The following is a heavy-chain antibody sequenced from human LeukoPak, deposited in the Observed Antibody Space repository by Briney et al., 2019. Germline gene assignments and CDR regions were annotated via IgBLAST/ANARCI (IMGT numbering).Heavy chain of an antibody. Sequence: VKVSCKASGYTFTGYYMHWVRQAPGQGLEWMGWINPNSGGTNYAQKFQGRVTMTRDTSISTAYMELSRLRSDDTAVYYCARARPKGQRNSSGWVDYWGQGTLVTVSS. J-gene: IGHJ4*02. CDR1: GYTFTGYY. CDR2: INPNSGGT. D-gene: IGHD6-19*01. CDR3: ARARPKGQRNSSGWVDY. V-gene: IGHV1-2*02.